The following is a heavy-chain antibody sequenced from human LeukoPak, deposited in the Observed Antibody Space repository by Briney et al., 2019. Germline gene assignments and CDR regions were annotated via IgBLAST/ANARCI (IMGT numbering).Heavy chain of an antibody. J-gene: IGHJ4*02. D-gene: IGHD5-24*01. CDR1: GFTFITYD. CDR3: AKDGVMAGHYLDY. CDR2: ISGNGGST. Sequence: GGSLRLSCAASGFTFITYDMSWVRQAPGKGLEWASVISGNGGSTHYADSVKGRFTISIDNSKNTLYLQMNSLRAEDTAVYYCAKDGVMAGHYLDYWGQGTLVTVSS. V-gene: IGHV3-23*01.